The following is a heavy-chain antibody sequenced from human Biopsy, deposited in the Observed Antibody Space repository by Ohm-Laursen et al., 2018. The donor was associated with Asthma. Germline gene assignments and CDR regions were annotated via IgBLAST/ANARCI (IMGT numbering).Heavy chain of an antibody. D-gene: IGHD2-21*02. CDR1: GGSINNFY. CDR2: VYYSGST. V-gene: IGHV4-59*07. J-gene: IGHJ4*02. Sequence: SDTLSLTCSVSGGSINNFYWSWIRQPPGKGLESIGYVYYSGSTNYNPSLKSRVTISVDASKNQFSLKLTSVTAADTAVYYCARGVDRVTGLLDHFDSWGQGTLVTVSS. CDR3: ARGVDRVTGLLDHFDS.